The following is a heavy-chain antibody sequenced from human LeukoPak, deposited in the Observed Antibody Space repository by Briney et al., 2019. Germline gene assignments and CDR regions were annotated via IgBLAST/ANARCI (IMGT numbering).Heavy chain of an antibody. D-gene: IGHD2-8*01. CDR3: ATRIRMLAGWFDP. V-gene: IGHV4-34*01. Sequence: SETLSLTCAVYGGSFSGYYWSWIRQPPGKGLEWIGEINYSGSTNYNPSLKSRVTISVDTSKNQFSLKLSSVTAADTAVYYCATRIRMLAGWFDPWGQGTLVTVSS. CDR2: INYSGST. J-gene: IGHJ5*02. CDR1: GGSFSGYY.